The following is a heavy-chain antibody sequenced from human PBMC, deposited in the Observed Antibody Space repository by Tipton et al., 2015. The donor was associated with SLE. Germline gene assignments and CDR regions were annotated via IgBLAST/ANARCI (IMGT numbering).Heavy chain of an antibody. CDR2: IYSGGNT. D-gene: IGHD6-13*01. CDR1: GFTVSSNY. V-gene: IGHV3-53*01. Sequence: SLRLSCAASGFTVSSNYMSWVRQAPGKGLEWVSIIYSGGNTYYADSVKGRFTISRDNSKNTLYLQMNSLRAEDTAVYYCAKDSWTYWYFDLWGRGTLVTVSS. CDR3: AKDSWTYWYFDL. J-gene: IGHJ2*01.